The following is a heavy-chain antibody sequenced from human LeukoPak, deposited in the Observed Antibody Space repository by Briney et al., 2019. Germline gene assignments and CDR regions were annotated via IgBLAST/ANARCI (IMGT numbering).Heavy chain of an antibody. V-gene: IGHV4-30-2*01. Sequence: SETMSLTCAVYGGSISSGGYSWSWIRQPPGKGLEWIGYIYHSGSTYYNPSLKSRVTISVDRSKNQFSLKLSSVTAADTAVYYCARSRLGYCSSTSCYVGGWFDPWGQGTLVTVSS. CDR3: ARSRLGYCSSTSCYVGGWFDP. D-gene: IGHD2-2*01. CDR2: IYHSGST. J-gene: IGHJ5*02. CDR1: GGSISSGGYS.